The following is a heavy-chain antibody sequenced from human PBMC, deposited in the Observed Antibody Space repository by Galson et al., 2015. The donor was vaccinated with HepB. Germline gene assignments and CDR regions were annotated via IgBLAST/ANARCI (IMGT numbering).Heavy chain of an antibody. CDR2: IYYSGST. CDR1: GGSISSYY. J-gene: IGHJ5*02. V-gene: IGHV4-59*08. CDR3: ARHPSTKYPRFDP. Sequence: ETLSLTCTVSGGSISSYYWSWIRQPPGKGLEWIGYIYYSGSTNYNPSLKSRVTISVDTSKNQFSLKLSSVTAADTAVYYCARHPSTKYPRFDPWGQGTLVTVSS. D-gene: IGHD2-8*01.